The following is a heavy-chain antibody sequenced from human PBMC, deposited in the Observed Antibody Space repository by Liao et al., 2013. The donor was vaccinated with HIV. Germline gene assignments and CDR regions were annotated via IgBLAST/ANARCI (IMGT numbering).Heavy chain of an antibody. D-gene: IGHD6-25*01. V-gene: IGHV4-4*07. CDR3: ARVRRIAAAGFDAFDV. CDR1: GGSISSYS. J-gene: IGHJ3*01. CDR2: IFNSGIT. Sequence: QVQLQESGPGLVKPSETLSLTCSISGGSISSYSWSWIRQPAGKGLEWIGRIFNSGITDYNPSLQSRLTMSLDTSKKNFSLRLSSVTAADTAVYYCARVRRIAAAGFDAFDVWGQGIMVTVSS.